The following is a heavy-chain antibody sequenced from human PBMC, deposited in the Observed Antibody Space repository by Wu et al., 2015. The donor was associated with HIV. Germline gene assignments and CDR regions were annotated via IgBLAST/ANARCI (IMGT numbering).Heavy chain of an antibody. Sequence: VQLVQSGAEVKKPGASVKVSCKASGYTFTSYDINWVRQATGQGLEWMRWMNPNSGNTGYAQKFQGRVTITRNTSISTAYMELSSLRSEDTAVYYCARGPVHCSSTSCYRHYYYYYMDVWGKGTTVTVSS. CDR2: MNPNSGNT. CDR3: ARGPVHCSSTSCYRHYYYYYMDV. D-gene: IGHD2-2*02. V-gene: IGHV1-8*03. CDR1: GYTFTSYD. J-gene: IGHJ6*03.